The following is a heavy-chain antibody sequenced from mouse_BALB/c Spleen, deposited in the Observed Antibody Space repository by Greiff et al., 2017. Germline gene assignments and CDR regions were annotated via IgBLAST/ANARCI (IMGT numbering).Heavy chain of an antibody. V-gene: IGHV14-1*02. CDR2: IDPENGNT. CDR3: ASTGTDYFDY. Sequence: EVKLQESGAELVRPGALVKLSCKASGFNIKDYYMHWVKQRPEQGLEWIGWIDPENGNTIYDPKFQGKASITADTSSNTAYLQLSSLTSEDTAVYYCASTGTDYFDYWGQGTTLTVSS. J-gene: IGHJ2*01. D-gene: IGHD4-1*02. CDR1: GFNIKDYY.